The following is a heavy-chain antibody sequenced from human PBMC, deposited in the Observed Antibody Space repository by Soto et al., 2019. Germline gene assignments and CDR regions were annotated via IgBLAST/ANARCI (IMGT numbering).Heavy chain of an antibody. V-gene: IGHV3-33*06. J-gene: IGHJ6*02. Sequence: PGRSLRLPCAASGFAFSRYVMHWVRQAPDKGLEWVAVIWYDGTDNYYAASVKGRFTISSDNSKNTLYLQVDSLRVDDTAVYYCAKGRSSYLDAMDGWGQGTTVTVSS. D-gene: IGHD6-13*01. CDR2: IWYDGTDN. CDR3: AKGRSSYLDAMDG. CDR1: GFAFSRYV.